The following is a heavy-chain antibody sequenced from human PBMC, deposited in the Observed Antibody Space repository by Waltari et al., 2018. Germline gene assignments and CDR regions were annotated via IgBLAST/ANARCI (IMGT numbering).Heavy chain of an antibody. CDR3: AKGSRGYTNYFFDS. CDR2: SSGSGATP. Sequence: EVQLLESAGGLVQPGEALRLSCAASGFSFMGFAMTWVRRAPGEGLECGGSSSGSGATPCYADSVKGRFTIVRDNSRDTVYLQMNSLRVDDSAVYYCAKGSRGYTNYFFDSWGQGTLVSVSS. D-gene: IGHD3-16*02. J-gene: IGHJ4*02. V-gene: IGHV3-23*01. CDR1: GFSFMGFA.